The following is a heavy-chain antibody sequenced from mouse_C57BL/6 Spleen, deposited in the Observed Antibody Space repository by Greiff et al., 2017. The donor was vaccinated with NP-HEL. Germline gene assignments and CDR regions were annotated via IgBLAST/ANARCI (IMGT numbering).Heavy chain of an antibody. J-gene: IGHJ4*01. CDR2: IYPGDGDT. CDR3: AGSSGYDPMDYYAMDY. D-gene: IGHD3-2*02. V-gene: IGHV1-80*01. CDR1: GYAFSSYW. Sequence: QVQLQQSGAELVKPGASVKISCKASGYAFSSYWMNWVKQRPGKGLEWIGQIYPGDGDTNYNGKFKGKATLTADKSSSTAYMQLSSLTSEDSAVYFCAGSSGYDPMDYYAMDYWGQGTSVTVSS.